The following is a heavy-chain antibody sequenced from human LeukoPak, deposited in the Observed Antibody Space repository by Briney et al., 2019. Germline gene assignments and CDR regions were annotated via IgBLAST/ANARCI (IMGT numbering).Heavy chain of an antibody. CDR2: ISYDGSNK. D-gene: IGHD2-2*01. CDR1: GFTFSSYG. J-gene: IGHJ4*02. V-gene: IGHV3-30*18. Sequence: SLGLSWGGPGFTFSSYGLHWVRQAPGKGLEGVAVISYDGSNKYYADSVKGRFTISRDNSKNTLYLQMNSLRAEDTAVYYCAKECSSTSCMDYWGQGTLVTVSS. CDR3: AKECSSTSCMDY.